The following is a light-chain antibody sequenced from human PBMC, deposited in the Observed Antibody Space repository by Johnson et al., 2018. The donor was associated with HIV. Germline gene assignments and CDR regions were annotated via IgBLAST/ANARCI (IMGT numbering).Light chain of an antibody. CDR1: SSNIGKNY. CDR2: DNH. CDR3: GTWDSSLSAYV. J-gene: IGLJ1*01. Sequence: QSVLTQPPSMSAAPGEKVTISCSGSSSNIGKNYVSWYQQLPGTAPKLLIFDNHKRPSGIPDRFSGSKSGTSATLGITGLQTGDEADYYCGTWDSSLSAYVFGTGTKVTVL. V-gene: IGLV1-51*01.